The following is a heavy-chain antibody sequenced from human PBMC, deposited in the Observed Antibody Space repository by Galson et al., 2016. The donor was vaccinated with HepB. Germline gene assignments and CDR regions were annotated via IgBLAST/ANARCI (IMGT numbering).Heavy chain of an antibody. J-gene: IGHJ4*02. CDR3: QSSFYSFDH. Sequence: SLRLSCAASGFSLSDYFMHWVRHTPGGRLEVVASLTADGTSTFYTASVRGRFTVSRDSSENTLYLYMSDVRSEDTAVYYCQSSFYSFDHWGQGIAVTVSS. D-gene: IGHD3-22*01. CDR2: LTADGTST. CDR1: GFSLSDYF. V-gene: IGHV3-64D*08.